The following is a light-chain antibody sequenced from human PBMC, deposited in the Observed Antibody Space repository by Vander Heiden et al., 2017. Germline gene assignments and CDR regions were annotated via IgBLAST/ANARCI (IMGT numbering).Light chain of an antibody. J-gene: IGKJ1*01. CDR3: QQYNSFSWT. CDR1: QSISNW. V-gene: IGKV1-5*03. CDR2: KAS. Sequence: DIQMTQSPSTLSASVGDRVTITCRASQSISNWLAWYQQNPGNAPKLLISKASSLQSGVPSRFSGSGSETEFTLTISSLQPDDFATYYCQQYNSFSWTFGQGTKVEIK.